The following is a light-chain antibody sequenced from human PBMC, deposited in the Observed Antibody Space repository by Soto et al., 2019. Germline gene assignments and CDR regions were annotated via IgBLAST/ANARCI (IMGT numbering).Light chain of an antibody. CDR1: SSDVGGYNY. CDR2: GVT. CDR3: SSYTSASTLLYL. Sequence: QSVLTQPASVSGSPGQSITISSTGTSSDVGGYNYVSWYQQHPGIAPKLLIYGVTNRPSGVSTRFSGSKSGNTAPLTISGLQAEDEADYHCSSYTSASTLLYLFGTGTKLTVL. V-gene: IGLV2-14*01. J-gene: IGLJ1*01.